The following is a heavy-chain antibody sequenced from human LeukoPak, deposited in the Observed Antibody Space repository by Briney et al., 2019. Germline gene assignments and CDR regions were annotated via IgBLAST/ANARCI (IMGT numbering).Heavy chain of an antibody. CDR2: IYYSGST. J-gene: IGHJ6*03. V-gene: IGHV4-59*01. Sequence: SETLSLTCTVSGGSISSYYWSWIRQPPGKGLEWIGYIYYSGSTNYNPSLKSRVTTSVDTSKNQFSLKLSSVTAADTAVYYCARVLGSHSRERYCSSTSCSLYYYYYMDVWGKGTTVTVSS. CDR3: ARVLGSHSRERYCSSTSCSLYYYYYMDV. CDR1: GGSISSYY. D-gene: IGHD2-2*01.